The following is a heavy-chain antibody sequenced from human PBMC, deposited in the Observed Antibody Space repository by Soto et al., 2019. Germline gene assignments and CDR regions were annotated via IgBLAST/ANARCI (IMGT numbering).Heavy chain of an antibody. J-gene: IGHJ4*02. Sequence: GGSLRLSCAASGFTFSSYAMSWVRQAPGKGLEWVPAISGSGGSTYYADSVKGRFTISRDNSKNTLYLQMNSLRAEDTAVYYCAKDPFPYSSSWYGGGYWGQGTLVTVSS. D-gene: IGHD6-13*01. CDR2: ISGSGGST. V-gene: IGHV3-23*01. CDR1: GFTFSSYA. CDR3: AKDPFPYSSSWYGGGY.